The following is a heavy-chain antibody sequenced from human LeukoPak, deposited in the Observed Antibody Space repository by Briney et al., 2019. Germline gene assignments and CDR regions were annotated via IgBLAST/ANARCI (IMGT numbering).Heavy chain of an antibody. V-gene: IGHV4-34*01. D-gene: IGHD5-12*01. CDR2: INHSGST. Sequence: PSETLSLTCAVSGGSFSGYYWSWIRQPPGQGLEWIGEINHSGSTNYNPSLYSRVTISLDTSNNHFSLRLTSVTAADTAVYYCARGRGYSGYGLWGQGTLVTVSS. CDR3: ARGRGYSGYGL. CDR1: GGSFSGYY. J-gene: IGHJ4*02.